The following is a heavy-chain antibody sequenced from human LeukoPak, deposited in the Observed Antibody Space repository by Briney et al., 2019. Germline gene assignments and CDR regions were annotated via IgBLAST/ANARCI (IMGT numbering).Heavy chain of an antibody. Sequence: GASVKVSCKASGYTFTGYYIHWLRQAPGQGLEWMGWINPHSDDRNYAQRFQGRVTMTRDTSISTVYMELSGLTSDDTAVYYCARDGPCSSTSCQNFDSWGQGALVTVSS. CDR2: INPHSDDR. D-gene: IGHD2-2*01. CDR3: ARDGPCSSTSCQNFDS. V-gene: IGHV1-2*02. J-gene: IGHJ4*02. CDR1: GYTFTGYY.